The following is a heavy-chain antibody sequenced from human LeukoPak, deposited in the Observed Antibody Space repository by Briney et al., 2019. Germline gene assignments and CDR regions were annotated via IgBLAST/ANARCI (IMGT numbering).Heavy chain of an antibody. CDR1: GFTFRSYE. D-gene: IGHD3-16*02. CDR3: AKEKSAYDYVWGSYRYNGPTIL. V-gene: IGHV3-48*03. J-gene: IGHJ4*02. Sequence: SGGSLRLSCAASGFTFRSYEMNWVRQAPGKGLEWVSYISGGGTTTYYADSVKGRFTISRDNAKNSLYLQMNSLRAEDTAVYYCAKEKSAYDYVWGSYRYNGPTILWGQGTLVTVSS. CDR2: ISGGGTTT.